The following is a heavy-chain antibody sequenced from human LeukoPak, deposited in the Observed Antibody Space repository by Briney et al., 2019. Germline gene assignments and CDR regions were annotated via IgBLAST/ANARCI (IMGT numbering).Heavy chain of an antibody. Sequence: GGSLRLSCAASGFTFSSYAMSWVRQAPGKGLEWVSAISGSGGSTYYADSVKGRFTISRDNSKNTLYLQMNSLRAEDTAVNYCAKMPYSGYDLYFDYWGQGTLVTVSS. D-gene: IGHD5-12*01. J-gene: IGHJ4*02. CDR3: AKMPYSGYDLYFDY. V-gene: IGHV3-23*01. CDR2: ISGSGGST. CDR1: GFTFSSYA.